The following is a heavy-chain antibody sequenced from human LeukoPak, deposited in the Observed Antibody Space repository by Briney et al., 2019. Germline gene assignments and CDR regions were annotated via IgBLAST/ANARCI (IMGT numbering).Heavy chain of an antibody. J-gene: IGHJ4*02. CDR3: ARGRLQWKSGVVITTRRDYFDY. Sequence: SETLSLTCAVYGGSFSGYYWSWIRQPPGKGLEWIGEINHSGSTNYNPSLKSRVTISVDTSKNQFSLKLSSVTAADTAVYYCARGRLQWKSGVVITTRRDYFDYWGQGTLVTVSS. CDR2: INHSGST. V-gene: IGHV4-34*01. D-gene: IGHD3-3*01. CDR1: GGSFSGYY.